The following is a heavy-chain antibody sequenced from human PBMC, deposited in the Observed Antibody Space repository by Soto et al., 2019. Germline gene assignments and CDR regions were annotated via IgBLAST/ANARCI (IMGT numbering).Heavy chain of an antibody. CDR2: ISYDGSNK. J-gene: IGHJ4*02. Sequence: HPGGSLRLSCAASGFTFSSYAMHWVRQAPGKGLEWVAVISYDGSNKYYADSVKGRFTISRDNSKNTLYLQMNSLRAEDTAVYYCARLSVAVAATGYWGQGTLVTVSS. CDR1: GFTFSSYA. V-gene: IGHV3-30-3*01. D-gene: IGHD6-19*01. CDR3: ARLSVAVAATGY.